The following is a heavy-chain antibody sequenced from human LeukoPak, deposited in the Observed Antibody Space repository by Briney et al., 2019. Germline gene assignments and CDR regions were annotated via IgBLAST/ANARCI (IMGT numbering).Heavy chain of an antibody. V-gene: IGHV4-34*01. J-gene: IGHJ4*02. CDR1: GESLSKYY. CDR2: INHRGST. Sequence: SETLSLTCAVYGESLSKYYWTWIRQSPGKGLEWIGEINHRGSTNLNPSLKSRVTLSVDTSKHQFSLKLTSVTAADAAVYYCASSVGSTDYWGQGTLVSVSS. CDR3: ASSVGSTDY. D-gene: IGHD1-26*01.